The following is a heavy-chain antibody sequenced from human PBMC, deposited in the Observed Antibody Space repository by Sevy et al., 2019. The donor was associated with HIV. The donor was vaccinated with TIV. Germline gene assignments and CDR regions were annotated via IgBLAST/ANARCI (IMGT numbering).Heavy chain of an antibody. CDR3: ARDRGGSSH. CDR1: GFTFDDCA. J-gene: IGHJ4*02. D-gene: IGHD1-26*01. Sequence: GGSLRLSCAASGFTFDDCAMHWVRQAPGKGLEWVSGISWNSGRIGYADSVKGRFTISRDNAKNSLYLQMNSLRAEDTAVYYCARDRGGSSHWGQGTLVTVSS. V-gene: IGHV3-9*01. CDR2: ISWNSGRI.